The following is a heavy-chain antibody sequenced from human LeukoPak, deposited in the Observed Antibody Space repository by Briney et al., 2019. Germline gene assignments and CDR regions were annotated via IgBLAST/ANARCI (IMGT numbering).Heavy chain of an antibody. J-gene: IGHJ5*02. CDR2: IKQDGSEK. CDR1: GFTFSTYW. V-gene: IGHV3-7*01. D-gene: IGHD2-8*01. Sequence: GGSLRLSCEASGFTFSTYWMTWVRPAPGKGLEWVANIKQDGSEKYYVDSVKGRFTISRDNAKNSLYLQMNNLRAEDTAVYYCAREEWWFDPWGQGTLVTVSS. CDR3: AREEWWFDP.